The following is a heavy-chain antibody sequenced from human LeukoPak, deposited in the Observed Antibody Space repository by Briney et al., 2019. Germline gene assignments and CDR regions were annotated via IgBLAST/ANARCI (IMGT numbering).Heavy chain of an antibody. V-gene: IGHV3-23*01. D-gene: IGHD5-12*01. Sequence: TGGSLRLSCAASGFTFSSYWMSWVRQAPGKGLEWVSAISGSGGSTYYADSVKGRFTISRDNSKNTLYLQMNSLRAEDTAVYYCAKVRLPNRDNPFDYWGQGTLVTVSS. CDR1: GFTFSSYW. CDR2: ISGSGGST. CDR3: AKVRLPNRDNPFDY. J-gene: IGHJ4*02.